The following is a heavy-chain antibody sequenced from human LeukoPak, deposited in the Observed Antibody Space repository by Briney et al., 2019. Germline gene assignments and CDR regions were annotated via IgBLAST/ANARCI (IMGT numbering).Heavy chain of an antibody. Sequence: GGSLRLSCAASGFTFSSYAMHWVRQAPGKGLEWVAVISYDGSNKYYEDSVKGRFTISRDNSKNTLYLQMNSLRAEDTAVYYCAGIDTVTTGGYWGQGTLVTVSS. D-gene: IGHD4-17*01. CDR2: ISYDGSNK. CDR1: GFTFSSYA. V-gene: IGHV3-30-3*01. CDR3: AGIDTVTTGGY. J-gene: IGHJ4*02.